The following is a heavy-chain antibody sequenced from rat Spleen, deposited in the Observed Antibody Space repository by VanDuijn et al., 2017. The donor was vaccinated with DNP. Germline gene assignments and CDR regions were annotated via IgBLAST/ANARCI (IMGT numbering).Heavy chain of an antibody. CDR3: ARHVLPLRVWDY. CDR2: ITYDGGNT. J-gene: IGHJ2*01. Sequence: EVQVVESRGGLVQPGRSLRLSCAASGFTFSDYYMAWVRQAPTKGLEWVAYITYDGGNTYYGDSVKGRFTISRDNAKSTLYLQMNSLRSEDMATYYCARHVLPLRVWDYWGQGVMVTVSS. D-gene: IGHD1-4*01. V-gene: IGHV5-22*01. CDR1: GFTFSDYY.